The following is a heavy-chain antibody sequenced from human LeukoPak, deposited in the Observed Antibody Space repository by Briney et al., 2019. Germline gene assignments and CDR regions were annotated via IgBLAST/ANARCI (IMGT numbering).Heavy chain of an antibody. CDR3: AINYYDSSGYLQYFDY. V-gene: IGHV4-39*01. J-gene: IGHJ4*02. CDR1: GGSISSSSYY. CDR2: IYYSGST. D-gene: IGHD3-22*01. Sequence: PSETLSLTCTVSGGSISSSSYYWGWIRQPPGKGLEWIGTIYYSGSTYYNPSLKSRVTISVDTSKNQFSLKLTSVTAADTAVYYCAINYYDSSGYLQYFDYWGQGALATVSS.